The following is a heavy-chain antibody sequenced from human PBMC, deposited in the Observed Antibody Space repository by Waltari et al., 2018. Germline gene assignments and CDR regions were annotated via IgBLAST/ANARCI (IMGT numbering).Heavy chain of an antibody. Sequence: QVQLQESGPGLVKPSQTLSLTCTVSGGSISSGDYYWSWIRQPPGKGLEWIGSIYHSGSTYYNPSLKSRVTISVDTSKNQFSLKLSSVTAADTAVYYCARRGIRRHAFDIWGQGTMVTVSS. D-gene: IGHD3-10*01. CDR2: IYHSGST. J-gene: IGHJ3*02. V-gene: IGHV4-30-4*08. CDR3: ARRGIRRHAFDI. CDR1: GGSISSGDYY.